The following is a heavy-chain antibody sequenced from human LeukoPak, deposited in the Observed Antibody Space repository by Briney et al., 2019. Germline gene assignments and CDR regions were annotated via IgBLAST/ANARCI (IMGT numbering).Heavy chain of an antibody. D-gene: IGHD1-26*01. V-gene: IGHV1-69*04. J-gene: IGHJ6*02. Sequence: GASVKVSCKASGGTFSSYAISWVRQAPGQGLEWMGRIIPILGIANYAQKFQGRVTITADKSTSTAYMELSSLRSEDTAVYYCALGATDYYYYYGMDVWGQGTTVTVSS. CDR2: IIPILGIA. CDR3: ALGATDYYYYYGMDV. CDR1: GGTFSSYA.